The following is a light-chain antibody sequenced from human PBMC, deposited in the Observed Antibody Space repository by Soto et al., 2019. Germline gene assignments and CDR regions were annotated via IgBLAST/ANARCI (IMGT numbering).Light chain of an antibody. V-gene: IGKV3-20*01. CDR2: GAS. CDR3: QQYGSFT. Sequence: EIVWTQSPGTLSLSPGERATLSCRPSQSVSSSYLAWYQQKPGQAPRLLIYGASSRATGIPDRFSGSGSGTDFTLTISRLEPEDFAVYYCQQYGSFTFGGGTKVDIK. J-gene: IGKJ4*01. CDR1: QSVSSSY.